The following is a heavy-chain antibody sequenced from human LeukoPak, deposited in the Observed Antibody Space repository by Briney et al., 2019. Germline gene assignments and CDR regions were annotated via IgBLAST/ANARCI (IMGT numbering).Heavy chain of an antibody. CDR1: GFIVSSNY. J-gene: IGHJ4*02. D-gene: IGHD6-13*01. CDR3: ANLGSAGGFDF. V-gene: IGHV3-48*02. CDR2: ISERSSSI. Sequence: GGSLRLSCAASGFIVSSNYMTWVRQAPGKGLEWVPYISERSSSIYYADSVKGRFTISRDDAKNSLFLQMNSLRDEDTAVYYCANLGSAGGFDFWGQGTLVTVSS.